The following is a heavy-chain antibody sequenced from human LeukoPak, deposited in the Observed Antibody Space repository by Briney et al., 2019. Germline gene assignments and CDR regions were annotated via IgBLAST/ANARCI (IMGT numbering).Heavy chain of an antibody. CDR3: ARDRIAIFGVVPFDAFDI. J-gene: IGHJ3*02. V-gene: IGHV3-23*01. CDR1: GFTFSSYA. D-gene: IGHD3-3*01. CDR2: ISASGAST. Sequence: PGGSLRLSCATSGFTFSSYAMTWVRQAPGKGLEWVSAISASGASTYYAESVKGRFTISRDNAKNSLYLQMNSLRAEDTAVYYCARDRIAIFGVVPFDAFDIWGQGTMVTVSS.